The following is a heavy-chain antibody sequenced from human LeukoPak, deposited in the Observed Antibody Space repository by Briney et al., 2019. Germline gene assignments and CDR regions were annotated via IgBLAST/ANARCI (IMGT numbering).Heavy chain of an antibody. CDR3: ASGTVVVTAIPQIDAFDI. D-gene: IGHD2-21*02. Sequence: SETLSLTCTVSGGSISSSSYYWGWIRQPPGKGLEWIGSIYYSGSTYYNPSLKSRVTISVDTSKNQFSLKLSSVTAADTAVYYCASGTVVVTAIPQIDAFDIWGQGTMVTVSS. V-gene: IGHV4-39*01. J-gene: IGHJ3*02. CDR1: GGSISSSSYY. CDR2: IYYSGST.